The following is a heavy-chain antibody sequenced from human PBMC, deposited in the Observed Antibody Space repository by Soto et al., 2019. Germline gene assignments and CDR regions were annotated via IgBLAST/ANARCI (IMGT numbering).Heavy chain of an antibody. J-gene: IGHJ5*02. CDR2: ISGSGDNT. CDR1: GFTFSSYV. D-gene: IGHD3-22*01. CDR3: AKEMGDYYDSSGSWFDP. V-gene: IGHV3-23*01. Sequence: EVQLLESGGGLVQPGGSLRLSCAASGFTFSSYVMSWVRQAPGKGLEWVSGISGSGDNTYYADSVKGRFTISRDNSKNTLFLQMNSLRAEDTASYFCAKEMGDYYDSSGSWFDPWGQGTLVTVSS.